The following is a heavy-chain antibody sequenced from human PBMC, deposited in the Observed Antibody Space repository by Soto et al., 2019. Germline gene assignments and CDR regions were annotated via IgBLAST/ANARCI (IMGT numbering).Heavy chain of an antibody. Sequence: PGGSLRLSCAASGFTFSNYWMTWVRQAPGKGLEWVANIKEDGGERNYVDSLKGRFTISRDNAKNSLYLQMNSLRAEDTAVYYCAKVGGILGRFLEWLPRRPQHYYFDYWGQGTLVTVSS. CDR2: IKEDGGER. CDR1: GFTFSNYW. D-gene: IGHD3-3*01. V-gene: IGHV3-7*02. J-gene: IGHJ4*02. CDR3: AKVGGILGRFLEWLPRRPQHYYFDY.